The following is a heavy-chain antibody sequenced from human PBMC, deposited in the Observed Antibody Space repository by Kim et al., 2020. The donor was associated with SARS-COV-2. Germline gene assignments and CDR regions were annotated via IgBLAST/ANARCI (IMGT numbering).Heavy chain of an antibody. V-gene: IGHV1-3*01. D-gene: IGHD3-9*01. Sequence: ASVKVSCKASGYTFTSYAMHWVRQAPGQRLEWMGWINAGNGNTKYSQKFQGRVTITRDTSASTAYMELSSLRSEDTAVYYCARDTSVDYDILTGYEGRYNWFDPWGQGTLVTVSS. CDR2: INAGNGNT. CDR3: ARDTSVDYDILTGYEGRYNWFDP. CDR1: GYTFTSYA. J-gene: IGHJ5*02.